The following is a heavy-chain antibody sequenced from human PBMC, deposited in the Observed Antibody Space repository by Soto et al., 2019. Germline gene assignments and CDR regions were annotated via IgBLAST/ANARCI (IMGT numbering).Heavy chain of an antibody. CDR3: ARGLRYCGSSSCYRGPIVPRY. Sequence: QVQLVQSGAEVKKPGASVKVSCKASGYTFTSYYMHWVRQAPGQGLEWMGIINPSGGSTSYAQKLQGRVTMTRDTSTSTVDMELSSLRCEDTAVYYCARGLRYCGSSSCYRGPIVPRYCGRGTLVTVSS. CDR2: INPSGGST. J-gene: IGHJ4*02. D-gene: IGHD2-2*02. V-gene: IGHV1-46*04. CDR1: GYTFTSYY.